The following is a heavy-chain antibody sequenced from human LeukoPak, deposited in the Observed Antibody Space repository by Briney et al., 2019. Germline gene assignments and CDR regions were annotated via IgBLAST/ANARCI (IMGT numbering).Heavy chain of an antibody. CDR2: MSPKSGST. V-gene: IGHV1-8*01. CDR1: GYTFTSYD. CDR3: ARVIPNGDPFDF. Sequence: ASVKVSCKASGYTFTSYDINWVRQATGQGLEWMGWMSPKSGSTGYAQKFQGRVSMTRDTSINTAYMELSSLRPEDTAVYYCARVIPNGDPFDFWGQGTPVTVSS. J-gene: IGHJ4*02. D-gene: IGHD4-17*01.